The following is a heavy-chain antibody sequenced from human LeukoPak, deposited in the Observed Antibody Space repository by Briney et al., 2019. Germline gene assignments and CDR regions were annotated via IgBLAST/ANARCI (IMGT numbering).Heavy chain of an antibody. J-gene: IGHJ4*02. CDR1: GFTFSSYA. D-gene: IGHD3-22*01. CDR3: ARPAYDSSGYYSYPFDY. V-gene: IGHV3-30-3*01. Sequence: GGSLRLSCAASGFTFSSYAMHWVRQAPGKGLEWVAVISYDGSNKYYADSVKGRFTISRDNSKNTLYLQMNSLRAEDTAVYYCARPAYDSSGYYSYPFDYWGQGTLVTVSS. CDR2: ISYDGSNK.